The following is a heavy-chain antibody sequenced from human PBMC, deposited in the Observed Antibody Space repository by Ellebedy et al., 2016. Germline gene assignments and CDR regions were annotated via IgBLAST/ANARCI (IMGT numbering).Heavy chain of an antibody. J-gene: IGHJ4*02. CDR3: ARVDIRVYPSTTFDF. CDR1: GDSLSSDTYY. Sequence: SETLSLTCSVSGDSLSSDTYYWGWIRQPPGKGLEWIGSVRYSGNTYYNPSLKSRVIVSADTSGSQFSLHLSSVNAADTAVYYCARVDIRVYPSTTFDFWGQGTLIIVSS. CDR2: VRYSGNT. D-gene: IGHD6-6*01. V-gene: IGHV4-39*07.